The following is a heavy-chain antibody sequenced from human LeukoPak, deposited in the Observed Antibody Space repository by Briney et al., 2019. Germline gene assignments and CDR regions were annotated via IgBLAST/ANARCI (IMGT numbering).Heavy chain of an antibody. CDR1: GGTFSSYA. V-gene: IGHV1-46*01. CDR2: INPSGGST. Sequence: GASVKVSCKASGGTFSSYAIRWVRQAPGQGLEWMGIINPSGGSTSYAQKFQGRVTMTRDTSTGTVYMELSSLRSEDTAVYYCARQLVAATDHNWFDPWGQGTLVTVSS. D-gene: IGHD2-15*01. CDR3: ARQLVAATDHNWFDP. J-gene: IGHJ5*02.